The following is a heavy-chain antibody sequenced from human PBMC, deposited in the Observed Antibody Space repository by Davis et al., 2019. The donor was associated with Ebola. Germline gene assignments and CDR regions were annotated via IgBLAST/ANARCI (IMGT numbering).Heavy chain of an antibody. Sequence: PGGSLRLSCAASGFTFSSYAMSWVRQAPGKGLEWVSAISGSGGSTYYADSVKGRFTISRDNSKNTLYLQMNSLRAEDTAVYYCAKGVVVVAATHQYYFDYWGQGTLVTVSS. D-gene: IGHD2-15*01. CDR3: AKGVVVVAATHQYYFDY. V-gene: IGHV3-23*01. CDR2: ISGSGGST. J-gene: IGHJ4*02. CDR1: GFTFSSYA.